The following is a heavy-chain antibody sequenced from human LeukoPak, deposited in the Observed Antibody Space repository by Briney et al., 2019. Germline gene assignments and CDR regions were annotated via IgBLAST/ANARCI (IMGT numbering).Heavy chain of an antibody. CDR3: ARNYDSRGYWEGWGNYYYYGKDG. CDR1: GGSISSSSYY. J-gene: IGHJ6*02. V-gene: IGHV4-39*01. CDR2: IYYSGST. Sequence: SETLSLTCTVSGGSISSSSYYWGWIRQPPGKGLEWIGSIYYSGSTYYNPSLKSRVTISVDTSKNQFSLKLSSVTAADTAVYYWARNYDSRGYWEGWGNYYYYGKDGWGQGTTVTVSS. D-gene: IGHD3-22*01.